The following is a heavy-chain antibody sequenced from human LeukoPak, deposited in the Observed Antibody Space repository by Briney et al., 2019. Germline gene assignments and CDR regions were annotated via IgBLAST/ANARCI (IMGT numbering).Heavy chain of an antibody. J-gene: IGHJ4*02. CDR2: ISSGSTTI. V-gene: IGHV3-48*01. Sequence: GGSLRLSCAASGFTFSTYSMNWVRQAPGKGLEWISYISSGSTTIYDADSVKGRFTISRDNAKNSLYLQMNGLRVEDTAVYYCARGGYSSSWIDYWGQGTLVTVSS. CDR1: GFTFSTYS. CDR3: ARGGYSSSWIDY. D-gene: IGHD6-13*01.